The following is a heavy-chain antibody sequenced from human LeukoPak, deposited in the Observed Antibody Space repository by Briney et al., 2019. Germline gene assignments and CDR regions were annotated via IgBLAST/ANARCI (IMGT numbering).Heavy chain of an antibody. CDR1: GGSISSSSYY. V-gene: IGHV4-39*07. J-gene: IGHJ4*02. Sequence: SETLSLTCTVSGGSISSSSYYWGWIRQPPGKGLEWIGSIYYSGSTYYNPSLKSRVTISVDTSKNQFSLKLSSVTAADTAVYYCVREPYDSSGYLYWGQGTLVTVSS. CDR3: VREPYDSSGYLY. CDR2: IYYSGST. D-gene: IGHD3-22*01.